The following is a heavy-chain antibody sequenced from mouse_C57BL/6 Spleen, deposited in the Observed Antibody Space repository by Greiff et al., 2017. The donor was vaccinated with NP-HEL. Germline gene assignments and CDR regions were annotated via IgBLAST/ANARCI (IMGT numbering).Heavy chain of an antibody. CDR3: ARNRNYDYDGWYFDV. Sequence: VQGVESGPGLVQPSQSLSITCTVSGFSLTSYGVHWVRQSPGKGLEWLGVIWSGGSTDYNAAFISRLSISKDNSKSQVFFKMNSLQADDTAIYYCARNRNYDYDGWYFDVWGTGTTVTVSS. J-gene: IGHJ1*03. D-gene: IGHD2-4*01. CDR1: GFSLTSYG. V-gene: IGHV2-2*01. CDR2: IWSGGST.